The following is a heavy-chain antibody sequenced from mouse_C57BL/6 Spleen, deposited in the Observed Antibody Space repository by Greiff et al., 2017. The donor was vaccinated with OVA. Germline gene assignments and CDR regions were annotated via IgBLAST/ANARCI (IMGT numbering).Heavy chain of an antibody. CDR2: ISPGGGYT. D-gene: IGHD2-12*01. J-gene: IGHJ1*03. CDR3: ARDNGGSYEGSFDY. Sequence: EVQLQESGAGLVKPGASLKLSCAASGFTFSSYSMSWVRQTPEQGLEWVGTISPGGGYTNYPANVQGRFTISVDNAYNNPYLQLSHLKSEDAAMYYCARDNGGSYEGSFDYWGKGTTVTVSS. CDR1: GFTFSSYS. V-gene: IGHV5-4*01.